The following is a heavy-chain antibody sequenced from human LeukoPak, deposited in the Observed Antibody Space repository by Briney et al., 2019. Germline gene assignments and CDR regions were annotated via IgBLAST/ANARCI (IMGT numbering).Heavy chain of an antibody. D-gene: IGHD5-18*01. CDR1: GYSFTSYG. CDR3: ARGGYIDGYDY. Sequence: ASVKVSCRTSGYSFTSYGISWVRQAPGQGLEWMGWISPYNGNTNYAQKVQGRVTMTTDTSTSTAYMELRSLRSDDTAVYYCARGGYIDGYDYWGQGTLATVSS. CDR2: ISPYNGNT. J-gene: IGHJ4*02. V-gene: IGHV1-18*01.